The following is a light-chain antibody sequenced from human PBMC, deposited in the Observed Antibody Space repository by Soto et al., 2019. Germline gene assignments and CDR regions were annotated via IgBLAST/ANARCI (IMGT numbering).Light chain of an antibody. V-gene: IGKV3-11*01. CDR2: DAS. Sequence: IVMTQSPATLSVSPGERATLSCRASQSVSSYLAWYQQNPGQAPRLLIYDASNRATGIPDRFSGSGSGTDFTLTISSLEPEDFAVYYCQQRSDWPPITFGQGTRLEIK. CDR1: QSVSSY. J-gene: IGKJ5*01. CDR3: QQRSDWPPIT.